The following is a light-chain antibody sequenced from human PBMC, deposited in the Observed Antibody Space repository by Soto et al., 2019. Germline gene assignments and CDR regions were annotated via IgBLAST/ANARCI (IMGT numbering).Light chain of an antibody. V-gene: IGKV3-15*01. CDR2: GAS. J-gene: IGKJ4*01. Sequence: IVMAQSPSTLSVSPGERATLSCRASQSVSNNLAWYQQKPGQAPRLLIYGASTRATGIPARFSGSGSGTEFTLTISSLQSEDFAIYYCQQYNIWPLTFGGGTKVDIK. CDR1: QSVSNN. CDR3: QQYNIWPLT.